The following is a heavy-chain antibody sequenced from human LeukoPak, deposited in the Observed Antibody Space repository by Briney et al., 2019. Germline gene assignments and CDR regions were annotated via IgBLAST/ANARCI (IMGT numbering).Heavy chain of an antibody. J-gene: IGHJ4*02. D-gene: IGHD1-26*01. CDR1: GFTFSSYW. V-gene: IGHV3-7*01. Sequence: GGSLRLSCAASGFTFSSYWMTWVRQAPGKGLEWVANIKPDESEKYYVDSVKGRFTISRGNAKNSLYLQMNSLRAEDTAVYYCARVNLGATFDYWGQGTLVTVSS. CDR3: ARVNLGATFDY. CDR2: IKPDESEK.